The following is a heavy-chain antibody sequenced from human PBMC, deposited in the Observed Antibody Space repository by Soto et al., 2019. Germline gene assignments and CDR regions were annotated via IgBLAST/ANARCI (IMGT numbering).Heavy chain of an antibody. CDR2: ISASGGST. D-gene: IGHD2-21*02. Sequence: GGSLRLSCEASGGTFINYAMSWVRQAPGKGLGWVSAISASGGSTYYAASVKGRFTISRDDSENTLYLQMNSLRAEDTAVYYCAKDQIAVVTAPLDYWGQGTLVTVSS. CDR3: AKDQIAVVTAPLDY. CDR1: GGTFINYA. J-gene: IGHJ4*02. V-gene: IGHV3-23*01.